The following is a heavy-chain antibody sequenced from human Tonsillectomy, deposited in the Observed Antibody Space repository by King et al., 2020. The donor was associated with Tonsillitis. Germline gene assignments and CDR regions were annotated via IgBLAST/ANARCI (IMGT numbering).Heavy chain of an antibody. CDR2: IYYSGST. CDR1: GGSISSSSYY. V-gene: IGHV4-39*01. Sequence: QLQESGPGLVKPSETLSLTCTVSGGSISSSSYYWGWIRPPPGQGLEWIGSIYYSGSTYYNPSLKSRVTISVDTSKNQFSLKLSSVTAADTAVYYCAGQMIRYCSGGSCYLDYWGQGTLVTVSS. J-gene: IGHJ4*02. D-gene: IGHD2-15*01. CDR3: AGQMIRYCSGGSCYLDY.